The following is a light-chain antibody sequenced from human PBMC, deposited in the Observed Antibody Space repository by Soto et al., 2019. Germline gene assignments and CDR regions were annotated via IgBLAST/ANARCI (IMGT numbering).Light chain of an antibody. V-gene: IGLV2-11*01. Sequence: QSVLTQPASVSGSPGQSITISCTGTSSDIGGYNSVSWYQQHPGKAPKLIVYDVTERPSGVPDRFSGSKSGNTASLTISGLQAEDEADYSCCSFAGSYSYVFGTGTKVTVL. CDR3: CSFAGSYSYV. CDR2: DVT. CDR1: SSDIGGYNS. J-gene: IGLJ1*01.